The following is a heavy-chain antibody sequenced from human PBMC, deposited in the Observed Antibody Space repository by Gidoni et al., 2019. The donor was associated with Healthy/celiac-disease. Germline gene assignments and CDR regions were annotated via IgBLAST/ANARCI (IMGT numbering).Heavy chain of an antibody. CDR1: GFTFDGYV. V-gene: IGHV3-20*04. CDR2: INWNCGST. Sequence: EVQMVESGGGVVRPGGSLRLSCAASGFTFDGYVMSCVRQAPGKGLGWLSGINWNCGSTGYADSVKGRFTISRDNAKNSLYLQMNSLSAEDTALYYCASSLDDYGDYDYWGQGTLVTVSS. J-gene: IGHJ4*02. D-gene: IGHD4-17*01. CDR3: ASSLDDYGDYDY.